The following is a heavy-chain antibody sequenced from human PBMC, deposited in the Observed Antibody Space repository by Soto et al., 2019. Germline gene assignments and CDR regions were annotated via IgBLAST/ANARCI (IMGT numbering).Heavy chain of an antibody. D-gene: IGHD6-13*01. V-gene: IGHV1-2*04. CDR1: GDSFTDYY. Sequence: QVQLVQSGTEVKKPGASVKVACKAFGDSFTDYYIHWVRQAPGQGLEWLGWINPNNGGTDYAQKFRDWVTITRDTSISTAYMELKRLRSDDTAVYYCAIAIPSSGWSPFDYWGQGTLVTVSS. CDR3: AIAIPSSGWSPFDY. CDR2: INPNNGGT. J-gene: IGHJ4*02.